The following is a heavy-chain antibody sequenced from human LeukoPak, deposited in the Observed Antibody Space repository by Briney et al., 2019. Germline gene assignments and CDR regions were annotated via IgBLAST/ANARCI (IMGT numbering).Heavy chain of an antibody. J-gene: IGHJ4*02. CDR1: GFTFSSYW. V-gene: IGHV3-74*01. D-gene: IGHD6-13*01. CDR2: INSDGSST. Sequence: GGSLRLSCAASGFTFSSYWMHWVRQAPGKGLVWVSRINSDGSSTSYADSVKGRFTISRDNSKNTLYLQMNSLRAEDTAVYYCANGGAAAGPIDYWGQGTLVIVSS. CDR3: ANGGAAAGPIDY.